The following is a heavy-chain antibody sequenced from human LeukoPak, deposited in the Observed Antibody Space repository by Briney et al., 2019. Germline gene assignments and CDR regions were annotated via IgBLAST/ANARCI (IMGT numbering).Heavy chain of an antibody. D-gene: IGHD2-2*02. V-gene: IGHV5-51*01. Sequence: GESLKISCKSSGYSFTSYWIGWVRQMPGKGLEWMGIIYPGDSDTRYSPSFQGQVTISADKSISTAYLQWSSLKASDTAMYYCARSGDIVVVPAAIQAAFDIWGQGTMVTVSS. CDR1: GYSFTSYW. CDR2: IYPGDSDT. J-gene: IGHJ3*02. CDR3: ARSGDIVVVPAAIQAAFDI.